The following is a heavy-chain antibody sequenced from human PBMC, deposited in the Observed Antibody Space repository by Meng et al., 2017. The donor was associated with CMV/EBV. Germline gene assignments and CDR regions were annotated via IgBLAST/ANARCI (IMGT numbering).Heavy chain of an antibody. CDR3: ARAPHSSTSYGMDV. V-gene: IGHV1-8*03. J-gene: IGHJ6*02. CDR2: MNPNSGNT. D-gene: IGHD2-2*01. CDR1: GYTFTSYD. Sequence: ASVKVSCKASGYTFTSYDINWVRQATGQGLEWMGWMNPNSGNTGYAQKFQGRVTITRNTSISTAYMELSSLRSEGTAVYYCARAPHSSTSYGMDVWGQGTTVTDSS.